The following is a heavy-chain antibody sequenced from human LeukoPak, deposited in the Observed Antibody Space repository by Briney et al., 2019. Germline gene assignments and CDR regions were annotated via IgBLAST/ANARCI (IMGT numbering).Heavy chain of an antibody. J-gene: IGHJ4*02. CDR1: GFTFGSYA. V-gene: IGHV3-30-3*01. CDR2: ISYDGSNK. D-gene: IGHD2-21*01. Sequence: GGSLRLSCAASGFTFGSYAMHWVRQAPGKGLEWVAVISYDGSNKYYADSVKGRFTIPRDNSKNTLYLQMNSLRAEDTAVYYCARRGEYAYCGGDCLDYWGQGTLVTVSS. CDR3: ARRGEYAYCGGDCLDY.